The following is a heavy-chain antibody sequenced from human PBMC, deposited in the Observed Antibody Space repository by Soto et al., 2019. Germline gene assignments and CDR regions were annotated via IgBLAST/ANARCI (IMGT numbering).Heavy chain of an antibody. D-gene: IGHD3-16*02. CDR3: ASRDYVWGSYRPAPYYFDY. CDR1: GGSISSSSYY. V-gene: IGHV4-39*01. Sequence: SETLSLTCTVSGGSISSSSYYWGWIRQPPGKGLEWIGSIYYSGSTYYNPSLKSRVTISVDTSKNQFSLKLSSVTAADTAVYYCASRDYVWGSYRPAPYYFDYWGQGTLVTVSS. J-gene: IGHJ4*02. CDR2: IYYSGST.